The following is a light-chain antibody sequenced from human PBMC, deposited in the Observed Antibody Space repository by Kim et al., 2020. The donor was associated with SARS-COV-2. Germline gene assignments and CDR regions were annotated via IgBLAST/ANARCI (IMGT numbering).Light chain of an antibody. Sequence: SPGGRATLSCRDSQSISSSYLVGYQQKLGQAPSLLIYDASSRATGIPDRFSGSGSGTDFTLTISRLEPEDFAVYYCQQYGSSPVTFGQGTKVDIK. CDR1: QSISSSY. CDR3: QQYGSSPVT. CDR2: DAS. J-gene: IGKJ1*01. V-gene: IGKV3-20*01.